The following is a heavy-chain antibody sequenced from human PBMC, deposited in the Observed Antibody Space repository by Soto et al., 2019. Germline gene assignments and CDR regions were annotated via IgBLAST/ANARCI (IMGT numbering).Heavy chain of an antibody. CDR1: GLTISNAW. Sequence: EVQLVESGGGFIYPGGSLRLSCAASGLTISNAWMNWVRQAPGKGLEWVGRIKTNTEGETTDDAAAVKGRFTDSRYDPQITLYLPMNSLKTEYTTVYYCTTGSVEGVWGQGTTVTVSS. CDR3: TTGSVEGV. V-gene: IGHV3-15*07. J-gene: IGHJ6*02. CDR2: IKTNTEGETT. D-gene: IGHD2-15*01.